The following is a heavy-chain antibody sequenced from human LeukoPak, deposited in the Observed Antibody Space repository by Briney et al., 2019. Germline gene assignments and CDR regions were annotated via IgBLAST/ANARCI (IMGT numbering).Heavy chain of an antibody. Sequence: SETLSLTCTVSGGSISSYYWSWIRQPAGKGLEWIGRIYTSGSTNYNPSLKSRVTMSVDTSKNQFSLKLSSVTAADTAVYYCARGYCSGGSCQNRDYYYYGMDVWGQGTTVTVS. V-gene: IGHV4-4*07. CDR3: ARGYCSGGSCQNRDYYYYGMDV. CDR1: GGSISSYY. D-gene: IGHD2-15*01. CDR2: IYTSGST. J-gene: IGHJ6*02.